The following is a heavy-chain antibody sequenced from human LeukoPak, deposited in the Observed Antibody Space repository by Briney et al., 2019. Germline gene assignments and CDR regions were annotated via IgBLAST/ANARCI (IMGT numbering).Heavy chain of an antibody. CDR1: GYTFTGYY. CDR2: INPNSGGT. D-gene: IGHD3-3*01. J-gene: IGHJ4*02. CDR3: ATGGLGFLADEIPLGDYFDY. Sequence: ASVKVSCKASGYTFTGYYMHWVRQAPGQGLEWMGWINPNSGGTNYAQKFQGRATMTRDTSISTAYMGLSRLRSDDTAVYYCATGGLGFLADEIPLGDYFDYWGQGTLVTVSS. V-gene: IGHV1-2*02.